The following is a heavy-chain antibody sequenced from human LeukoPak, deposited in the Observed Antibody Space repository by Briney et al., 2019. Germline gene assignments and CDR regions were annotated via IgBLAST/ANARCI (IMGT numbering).Heavy chain of an antibody. Sequence: GGSLRLSCAASGFTFSSYSMNWVRQAPGKGLEWVSSISSSSSSYIYYADSVKGRFTISRDNAKNSLYLQMNSLRAEDTAVYYCARGALVAATPFDSWGQGTLVTVSS. CDR2: ISSSSSSYI. J-gene: IGHJ5*01. CDR1: GFTFSSYS. D-gene: IGHD2-15*01. CDR3: ARGALVAATPFDS. V-gene: IGHV3-21*01.